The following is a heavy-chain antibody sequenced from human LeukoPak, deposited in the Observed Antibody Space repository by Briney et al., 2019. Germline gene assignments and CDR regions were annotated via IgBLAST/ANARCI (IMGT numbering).Heavy chain of an antibody. Sequence: PGGSLRLSCAASGFTFSDYYMSWIRQAPGKGLEWVSSISRSGNTIYYADSVKGRFTISRDNAKTSLYLQMNSLRAEDPAVYYCASGYSYGYLRGAWSEFDYWGQGTLVTVSS. CDR2: ISRSGNTI. CDR1: GFTFSDYY. CDR3: ASGYSYGYLRGAWSEFDY. V-gene: IGHV3-11*01. D-gene: IGHD5-18*01. J-gene: IGHJ4*02.